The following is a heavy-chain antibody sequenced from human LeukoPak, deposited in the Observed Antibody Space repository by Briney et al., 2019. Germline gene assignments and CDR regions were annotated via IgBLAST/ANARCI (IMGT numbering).Heavy chain of an antibody. Sequence: GGSLRLSCAASGITFSNASMTWVRQAPGKGLEWVGRIKSKTDGETTDYAAPVKGRFTISRDDSKNTLYLQMNSLKTEDTAVYYCTTRDSSVYSFSEYWGQGALVTVSS. CDR3: TTRDSSVYSFSEY. D-gene: IGHD3-22*01. J-gene: IGHJ4*02. CDR2: IKSKTDGETT. V-gene: IGHV3-15*01. CDR1: GITFSNAS.